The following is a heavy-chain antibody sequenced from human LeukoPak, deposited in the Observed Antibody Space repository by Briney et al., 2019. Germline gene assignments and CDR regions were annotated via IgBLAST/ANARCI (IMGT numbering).Heavy chain of an antibody. D-gene: IGHD1-26*01. CDR2: IKQDGSEK. J-gene: IGHJ4*02. CDR3: ARGAGSYYSLGY. Sequence: GGSLRLSCAVSGFSISNYWMTWVRQAPGKGLEWVANIKQDGSEKNYVGSVKGRFTISRDNAKNTLYLQMDSLRTEDTAMYYCARGAGSYYSLGYWGQGTLVTVSS. CDR1: GFSISNYW. V-gene: IGHV3-7*01.